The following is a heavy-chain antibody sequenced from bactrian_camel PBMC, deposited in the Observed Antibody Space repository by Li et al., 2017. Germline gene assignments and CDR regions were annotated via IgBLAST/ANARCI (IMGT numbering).Heavy chain of an antibody. CDR3: AADRIPRRSDCSLVRMWDY. Sequence: VQLVESGGGSVQAGGSLTLSCVASKYTISSGPMARFRQAPGKAREGVASIRSVGTTIYDEAVEGRFTISRDNAKNTLYLQMDNLKPEDTAMYYCAADRIPRRSDCSLVRMWDYRGQGTQVTVS. V-gene: IGHV3S53*01. J-gene: IGHJ4*01. CDR2: IRSVGTT. CDR1: KYTISSGP.